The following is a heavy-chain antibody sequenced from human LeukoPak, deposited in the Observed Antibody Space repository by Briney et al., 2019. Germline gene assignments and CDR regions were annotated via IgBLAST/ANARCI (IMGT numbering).Heavy chain of an antibody. CDR1: GGTFSSYA. CDR3: AKGYCGSGSCFDFDF. CDR2: IHPKSGGT. Sequence: ASVKVSCKASGGTFSSYAISWVRQAPGQGLEWLGWIHPKSGGTNCVQKFQGRVTLTRDTSIRTAYMELRSLTSDDTAVYYCAKGYCGSGSCFDFDFWGQGTLVTVSS. D-gene: IGHD2-15*01. V-gene: IGHV1-2*02. J-gene: IGHJ4*02.